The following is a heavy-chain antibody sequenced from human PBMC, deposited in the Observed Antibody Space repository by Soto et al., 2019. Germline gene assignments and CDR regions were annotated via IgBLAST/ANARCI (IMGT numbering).Heavy chain of an antibody. CDR2: IGSRTSDI. CDR1: GFTLSRHT. V-gene: IGHV3-21*01. J-gene: IGHJ3*02. CDR3: VRDYYDTSGYPNTFDM. D-gene: IGHD3-22*01. Sequence: GGSLRLSCAASGFTLSRHTMNWVSQAPGKGLEWVSFIGSRTSDIYYADSVKGRFTISRDNAKNSLYLDLTRLRAEDTAVYFCVRDYYDTSGYPNTFDMWGQGTMVTVSS.